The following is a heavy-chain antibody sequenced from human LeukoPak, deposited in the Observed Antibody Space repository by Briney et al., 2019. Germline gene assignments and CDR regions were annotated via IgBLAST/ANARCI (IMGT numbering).Heavy chain of an antibody. V-gene: IGHV4-59*01. CDR1: GASISSSY. CDR2: IYYNGNT. J-gene: IGHJ3*02. Sequence: SGTLSLTCTVSGASISSSYWSWIRQPPRKRLEWIGYIYYNGNTNSNPSLKSRVTTSADTSKNQFSLRLSSVTAADSAVYYCVRGNYDNRGYSNAFDIWGQGAMVTVSS. CDR3: VRGNYDNRGYSNAFDI. D-gene: IGHD3-22*01.